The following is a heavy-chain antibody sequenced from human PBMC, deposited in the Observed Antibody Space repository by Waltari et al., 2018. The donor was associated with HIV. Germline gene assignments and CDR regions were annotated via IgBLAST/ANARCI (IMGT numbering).Heavy chain of an antibody. V-gene: IGHV1-69*01. D-gene: IGHD6-13*01. J-gene: IGHJ6*02. CDR1: GGTFSSYD. Sequence: QVQLVQSGAEVKKPGSSVKVSCKASGGTFSSYDISWVRQAPGQGLEWRGGIIPIFGTANYAQKFQGRVTITADESTSTAYMELSSLRSEDTAVYYCARDRIAAAGYVGYYYYGMDVWGQGTTVTVSS. CDR2: IIPIFGTA. CDR3: ARDRIAAAGYVGYYYYGMDV.